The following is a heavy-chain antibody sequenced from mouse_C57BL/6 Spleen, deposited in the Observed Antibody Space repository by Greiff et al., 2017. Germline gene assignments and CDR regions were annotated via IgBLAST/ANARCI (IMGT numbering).Heavy chain of an antibody. CDR1: GFNIKDDY. V-gene: IGHV14-4*01. CDR2: IDPENGDT. Sequence: EVQLQESGAELVRPGASVKLSCTASGFNIKDDYMLWVKQRPEQGLEWIGWIDPENGDTEYASKFQGKATITADTSSNTAYLQLSSLTSEDTAVYYCTTYPITTVVATRAYWGQGTLVTVSA. CDR3: TTYPITTVVATRAY. J-gene: IGHJ3*01. D-gene: IGHD1-1*01.